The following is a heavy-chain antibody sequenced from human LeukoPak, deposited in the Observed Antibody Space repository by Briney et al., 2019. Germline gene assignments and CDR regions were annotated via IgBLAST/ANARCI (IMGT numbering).Heavy chain of an antibody. Sequence: LPGGSLRLSCAASGFTFSTYGMHWVRQAPGKGLEGVAVIWYDGSNKYYADSVKGRFTISRDNSKNTLYLQMNSLRAEDTAVYYCAKDGPRSPYCSSTSCYPDYYYGMDVWGQGTTVTVSS. CDR1: GFTFSTYG. CDR3: AKDGPRSPYCSSTSCYPDYYYGMDV. J-gene: IGHJ6*02. D-gene: IGHD2-2*01. V-gene: IGHV3-30*02. CDR2: IWYDGSNK.